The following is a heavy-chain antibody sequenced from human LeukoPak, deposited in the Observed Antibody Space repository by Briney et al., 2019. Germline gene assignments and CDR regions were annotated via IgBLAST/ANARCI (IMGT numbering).Heavy chain of an antibody. V-gene: IGHV1-2*02. D-gene: IGHD2-21*01. CDR3: AYFCGGTPCYKTNYMDV. J-gene: IGHJ6*03. CDR2: INPNTGGA. CDR1: VTMFTSYY. Sequence: ASVKVSCKASVTMFTSYYIHWVRQAPGQGLEWMGWINPNTGGANYAQKFQGRVTMTRDKSTSTAYLELTRLRSDDSAVYFCAYFCGGTPCYKTNYMDVWGKGTTVTVSS.